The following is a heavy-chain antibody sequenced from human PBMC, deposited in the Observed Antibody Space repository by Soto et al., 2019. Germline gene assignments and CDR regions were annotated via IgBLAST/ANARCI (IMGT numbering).Heavy chain of an antibody. V-gene: IGHV3-48*03. CDR1: GFTFSSYE. Sequence: EVQLVESGGGLVQPGGSLRLSCAASGFTFSSYEMNWVRQAPGMGLEWVSYISSSGSTIYYADSVKGRFTISRDNAKNSLYLQMNSLRAEDTAVYHCARPTIMGDIDYWGQGTLVTVSS. D-gene: IGHD3-16*01. J-gene: IGHJ4*02. CDR2: ISSSGSTI. CDR3: ARPTIMGDIDY.